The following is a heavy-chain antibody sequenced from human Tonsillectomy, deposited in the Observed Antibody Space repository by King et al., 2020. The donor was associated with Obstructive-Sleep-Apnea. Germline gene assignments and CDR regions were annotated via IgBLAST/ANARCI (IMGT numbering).Heavy chain of an antibody. Sequence: VQLQESGPGLVKPSETLSLTCTVSGGSISSSYWSWIRQPPGKGLEWIGNLYYSESTNYNPSLKSRVTILIDTSKNQFSLKLSSVTAADTAVYYCARELGGSFPLYTWFDPWGQGTLVTVSS. CDR1: GGSISSSY. J-gene: IGHJ5*02. V-gene: IGHV4-59*01. CDR3: ARELGGSFPLYTWFDP. CDR2: LYYSEST. D-gene: IGHD2-15*01.